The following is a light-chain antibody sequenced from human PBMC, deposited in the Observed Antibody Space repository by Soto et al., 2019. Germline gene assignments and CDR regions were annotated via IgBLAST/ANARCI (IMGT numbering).Light chain of an antibody. J-gene: IGLJ2*01. CDR2: NVR. CDR1: SSDVGGYDY. CDR3: SSYTSSSTVV. V-gene: IGLV2-14*01. Sequence: QSALTQPASVSGSPRQSITISCTGTSSDVGGYDYVSWYQQHPGKAPKLMIYNVRNRPSGVSNRFSGSKAGNTASLTISGLQAEDEAAYYCSSYTSSSTVVFGGGTKLTVL.